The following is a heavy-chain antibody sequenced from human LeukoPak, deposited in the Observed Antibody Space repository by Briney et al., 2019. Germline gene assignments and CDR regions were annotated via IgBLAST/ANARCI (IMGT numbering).Heavy chain of an antibody. CDR2: ISYDGSNR. J-gene: IGHJ4*02. CDR3: ARDAY. CDR1: GFTFSSYA. V-gene: IGHV3-30-3*01. Sequence: GGSLRLSCAASGFTFSSYAMHWVRQAPGKGLEWVAVISYDGSNRYYADSVKGRFTISRDNSKNTLYLQMNSLRAEDTAVYYCARDAYWGQGTLVTVSS.